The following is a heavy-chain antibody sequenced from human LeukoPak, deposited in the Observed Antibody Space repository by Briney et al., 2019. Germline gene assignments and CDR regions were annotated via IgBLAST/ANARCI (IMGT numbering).Heavy chain of an antibody. Sequence: PGRSLRHSCAASGFTFSNYGMHWVRQAPGKGLEWVAVIWYDGSYKSYADSVKGRFTISRDNSKNTLFLQMNSLRADDTAVYYCARDTLIAAPKTGTVTRIGWFDPWGQGTLVTVSS. CDR2: IWYDGSYK. CDR1: GFTFSNYG. D-gene: IGHD6-13*01. V-gene: IGHV3-33*01. J-gene: IGHJ5*02. CDR3: ARDTLIAAPKTGTVTRIGWFDP.